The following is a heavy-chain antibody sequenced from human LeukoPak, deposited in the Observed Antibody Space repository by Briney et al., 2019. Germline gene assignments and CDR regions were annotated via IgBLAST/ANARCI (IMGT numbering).Heavy chain of an antibody. CDR2: IYSGGST. V-gene: IGHV3-66*01. CDR3: ARAWSGTQYYFDY. J-gene: IGHJ4*02. CDR1: GFTVSSNY. Sequence: GGSLRLSCAASGFTVSSNYMSWVRQAPGKGLEGVSIIYSGGSTYYADSVKGRFTISRDNSKNTLYLQMNSLRAEDTAVYYCARAWSGTQYYFDYWGQGTLVTVSS. D-gene: IGHD3-3*01.